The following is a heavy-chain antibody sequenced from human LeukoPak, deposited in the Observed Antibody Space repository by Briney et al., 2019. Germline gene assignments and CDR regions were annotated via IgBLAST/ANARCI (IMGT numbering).Heavy chain of an antibody. J-gene: IGHJ4*02. D-gene: IGHD2-15*01. V-gene: IGHV3-9*01. Sequence: GGSLRLSCAASGFTFDDYAMHWVRQAPGKGLEWVSGISWNSGSIGYADSVKGRFTISRDNAKNSLYLQMNSLRAEDTAVYYCARDRGGSYSAIDYWGQGTLVTVSS. CDR1: GFTFDDYA. CDR2: ISWNSGSI. CDR3: ARDRGGSYSAIDY.